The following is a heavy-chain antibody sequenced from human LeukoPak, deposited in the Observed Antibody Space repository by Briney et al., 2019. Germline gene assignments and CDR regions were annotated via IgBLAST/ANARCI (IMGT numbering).Heavy chain of an antibody. CDR1: LLTFSNSW. Sequence: PGGSLRLSCPASLLTFSNSWMSWVRQAPGKGREGVGRIKSKTDGGTTDYAAPVKGRFTISRDDSKNTLYLQMNSLKTEDTAVYYCTTGYYDSSGYYFWDDYWGQGTLVTVSS. D-gene: IGHD3-22*01. V-gene: IGHV3-15*01. J-gene: IGHJ4*02. CDR2: IKSKTDGGTT. CDR3: TTGYYDSSGYYFWDDY.